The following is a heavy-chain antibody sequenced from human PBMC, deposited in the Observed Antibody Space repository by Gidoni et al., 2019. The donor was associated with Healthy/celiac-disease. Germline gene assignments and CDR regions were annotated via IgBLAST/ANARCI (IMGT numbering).Heavy chain of an antibody. V-gene: IGHV3-30*03. J-gene: IGHJ4*02. D-gene: IGHD3-16*01. Sequence: QVQLVESGGGVVQPGRSLRLSCAASGFTFSSYGMHWVRQAPGKGLEWVAVISYDGSNKYYADSVKGRFTISRDNSKNTLYLQMNSLRAEDTAVYYCTTSPQKTWGVCLFDYWGQGTLVTVSS. CDR2: ISYDGSNK. CDR3: TTSPQKTWGVCLFDY. CDR1: GFTFSSYG.